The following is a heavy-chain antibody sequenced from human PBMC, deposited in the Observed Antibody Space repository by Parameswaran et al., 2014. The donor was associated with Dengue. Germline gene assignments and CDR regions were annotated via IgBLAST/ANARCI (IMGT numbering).Heavy chain of an antibody. D-gene: IGHD3-9*01. Sequence: WVRQAPGQRLEWMGWINAGNGNTKYSQKFQGRVTITRDTSASTAYMELSSLRSEDTAVYYCARDPDYDILTGYYWGQGTLVTVSS. CDR3: ARDPDYDILTGYY. CDR2: INAGNGNT. J-gene: IGHJ4*02. V-gene: IGHV1-3*01.